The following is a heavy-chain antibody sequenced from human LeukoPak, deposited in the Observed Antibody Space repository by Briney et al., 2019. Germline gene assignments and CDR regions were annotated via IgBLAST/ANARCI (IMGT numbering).Heavy chain of an antibody. D-gene: IGHD3-10*01. CDR2: FGGSGASV. CDR3: AKSGPYYYDY. J-gene: IGHJ4*02. Sequence: GGSLRLSCAASGFTFSTYGMSWVRQAPGKGLEWVSTFGGSGASVYYADSVKGRFTVSRDNSKNTLYLQMNSLRVEDTAVYYCAKSGPYYYDYWGQGTLLTVSS. V-gene: IGHV3-23*01. CDR1: GFTFSTYG.